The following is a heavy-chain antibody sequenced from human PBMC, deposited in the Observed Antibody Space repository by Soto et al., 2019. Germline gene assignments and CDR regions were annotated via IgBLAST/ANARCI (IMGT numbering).Heavy chain of an antibody. CDR1: GGSISSGGYY. Sequence: QVQLQESGPGLVKPSQTLSLTCSVSGGSISSGGYYWSWIRQYPGKGLEWIGYIFYSGSTNYNPSLKSRVTISLDTSKNQLSLTLNSVTAADTAVYYCARLYGDYWGQGILVTVSS. D-gene: IGHD3-16*01. CDR3: ARLYGDY. J-gene: IGHJ4*02. CDR2: IFYSGST. V-gene: IGHV4-31*03.